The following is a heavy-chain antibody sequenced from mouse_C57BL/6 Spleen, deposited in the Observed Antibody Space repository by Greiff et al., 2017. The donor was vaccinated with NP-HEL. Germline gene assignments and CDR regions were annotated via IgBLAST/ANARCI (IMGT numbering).Heavy chain of an antibody. CDR3: ARSRGTYYYAMDY. Sequence: EVQLQQSGPVLVKPGASVKMSCKASGYTFTDYYMNWVKQSHGKSLEWIGVINPYNGGTSYNQKFKGKATLTVDKSSSTAYMELNSLTSEDSAVYYCARSRGTYYYAMDYWGQGTSVTVSS. J-gene: IGHJ4*01. CDR1: GYTFTDYY. D-gene: IGHD1-1*02. CDR2: INPYNGGT. V-gene: IGHV1-19*01.